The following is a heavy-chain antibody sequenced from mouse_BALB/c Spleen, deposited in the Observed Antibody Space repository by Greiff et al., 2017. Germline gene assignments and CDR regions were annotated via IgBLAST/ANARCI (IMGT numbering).Heavy chain of an antibody. Sequence: EVQLVESGGGLVQPGGSLKLSCAASGFTFSSYTMSWVRQTPEKRLEWVAYISNGGGSTYYPDTVKGRFTISRDNAKNTLYLQMSSLKSEDTAMYYCARGTMITWFAYWGQGTLVTVSA. CDR1: GFTFSSYT. CDR2: ISNGGGST. V-gene: IGHV5-12-2*01. CDR3: ARGTMITWFAY. D-gene: IGHD2-4*01. J-gene: IGHJ3*01.